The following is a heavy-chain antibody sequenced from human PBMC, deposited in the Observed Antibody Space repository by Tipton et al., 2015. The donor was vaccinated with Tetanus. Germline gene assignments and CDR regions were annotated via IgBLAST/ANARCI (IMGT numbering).Heavy chain of an antibody. Sequence: TLSLTCAVHGGSFRDYFWSWLRQSPGKGLEWIGEVNYAGSPNYNPSLKSRVSMSVDVSKKQLSFKLTSVTAADTAVYYCAASVVRWFDPWGQGTLVTVSS. CDR3: AASVVRWFDP. CDR2: VNYAGSP. J-gene: IGHJ5*02. D-gene: IGHD3-22*01. CDR1: GGSFRDYF. V-gene: IGHV4-34*07.